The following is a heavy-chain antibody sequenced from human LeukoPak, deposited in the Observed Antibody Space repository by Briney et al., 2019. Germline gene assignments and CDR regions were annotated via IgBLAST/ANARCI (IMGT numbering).Heavy chain of an antibody. D-gene: IGHD1-26*01. J-gene: IGHJ4*02. V-gene: IGHV3-20*04. CDR1: GFTFDDYG. CDR3: AGYFGWELQGNFDY. CDR2: INWNGGST. Sequence: GGSLRLPCAASGFTFDDYGMSWVRQAPGKGLEWVSGINWNGGSTGYADSVKGRFTISRDNAKNSLYLQMNSLRAEDTALYYCAGYFGWELQGNFDYWGQGTLVTVSS.